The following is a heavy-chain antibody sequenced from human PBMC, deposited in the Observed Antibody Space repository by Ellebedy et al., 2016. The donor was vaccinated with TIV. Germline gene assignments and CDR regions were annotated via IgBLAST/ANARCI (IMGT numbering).Heavy chain of an antibody. CDR1: RGSIGSFY. J-gene: IGHJ6*02. CDR3: ARGDTNGEHYGLDV. D-gene: IGHD3-10*01. Sequence: MPSETLSLTCTVSRGSIGSFYWSWIRQPPGKGLESLGYIFFNGNANYNPSLKSRVTISVDTAMNQFSLRLRSVTTADTAVYYCARGDTNGEHYGLDVWGQGTTVTVSS. V-gene: IGHV4-59*01. CDR2: IFFNGNA.